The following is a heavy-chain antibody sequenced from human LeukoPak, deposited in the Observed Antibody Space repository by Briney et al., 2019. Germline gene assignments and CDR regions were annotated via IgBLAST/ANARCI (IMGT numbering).Heavy chain of an antibody. D-gene: IGHD7-27*01. J-gene: IGHJ4*02. V-gene: IGHV3-9*01. CDR1: GFTFDDYA. Sequence: GRSLRLSCAASGFTFDDYAMHWVRQAPGKGLEGVSGISWNSGSIGYADSVKGRFTISRDNAKNSLYLQMNSLRAEDTALYYCAKDMRHWGMGADFDYWGQGTLVTVSS. CDR2: ISWNSGSI. CDR3: AKDMRHWGMGADFDY.